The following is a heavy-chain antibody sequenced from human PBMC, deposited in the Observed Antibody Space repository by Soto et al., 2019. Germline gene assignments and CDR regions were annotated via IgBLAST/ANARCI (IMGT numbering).Heavy chain of an antibody. D-gene: IGHD1-20*01. CDR2: INHTGST. Sequence: SETLSLTCAVYSGSFSGYYWSWIRQPPGKGLEGIGEINHTGSTNYNPSLKSRVTISVDTSKNQFSLKLSSVTAADTAVYYCARSRITGTSPYYWGQGTLVTVSS. V-gene: IGHV4-34*01. CDR3: ARSRITGTSPYY. CDR1: SGSFSGYY. J-gene: IGHJ4*02.